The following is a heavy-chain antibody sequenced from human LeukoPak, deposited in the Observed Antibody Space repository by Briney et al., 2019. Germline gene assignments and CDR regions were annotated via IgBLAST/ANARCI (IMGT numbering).Heavy chain of an antibody. Sequence: GRSLRLSCVASGFPFSSYWMTWVRQAPGKGLEWVANIKQDGSKKSYVDSVKGRFTISRDNAKNTLYLQMNSLRAEDTAVYYCARAFGVVIIGTLNDYWGQGTLVTVSS. D-gene: IGHD3-3*01. CDR2: IKQDGSKK. V-gene: IGHV3-7*01. J-gene: IGHJ4*02. CDR3: ARAFGVVIIGTLNDY. CDR1: GFPFSSYW.